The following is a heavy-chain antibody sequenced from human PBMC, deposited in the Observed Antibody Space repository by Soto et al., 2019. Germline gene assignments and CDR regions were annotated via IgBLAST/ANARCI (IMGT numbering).Heavy chain of an antibody. V-gene: IGHV3-49*03. CDR2: IRSKAYGGTT. CDR1: GFTFGDYA. J-gene: IGHJ3*02. D-gene: IGHD4-17*01. CDR3: TRGPDYGDYSDLDFDI. Sequence: GGSLRLSCTASGFTFGDYAMSWFRQAPGKGQEWVGFIRSKAYGGTTEYAASVKGRFTISRDDSKSIAYLQMNSLKTEDTAVYYCTRGPDYGDYSDLDFDIWGQGTMVTVSS.